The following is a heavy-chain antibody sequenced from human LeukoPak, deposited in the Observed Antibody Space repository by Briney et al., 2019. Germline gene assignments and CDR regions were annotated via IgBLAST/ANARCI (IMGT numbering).Heavy chain of an antibody. J-gene: IGHJ6*02. CDR3: ARDSSAAAPYYYYGTDV. Sequence: GGSLRLSCVASGFTFSSYWMSWVRQAPGKGLEWVANIKQDGSEKYYVDSVKGRFTISRDNAKNSLYLQMNSLRAEDTAVYYCARDSSAAAPYYYYGTDVWGQGTTVTVSS. CDR2: IKQDGSEK. D-gene: IGHD6-13*01. CDR1: GFTFSSYW. V-gene: IGHV3-7*01.